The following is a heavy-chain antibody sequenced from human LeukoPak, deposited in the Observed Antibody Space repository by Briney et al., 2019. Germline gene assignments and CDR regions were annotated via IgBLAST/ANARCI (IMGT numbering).Heavy chain of an antibody. D-gene: IGHD6-19*01. CDR3: AKRKRAVAGTTFPYYFDY. Sequence: PGGSLRLSCAASGFTFSSYAMSWVRQAPGKGLEWVSAISGSGGSTHYADSVKGRFTISRDNSKNTLYLQMNSLRAEDTAVYYCAKRKRAVAGTTFPYYFDYWGQGTLVTVSS. J-gene: IGHJ4*02. CDR2: ISGSGGST. V-gene: IGHV3-23*01. CDR1: GFTFSSYA.